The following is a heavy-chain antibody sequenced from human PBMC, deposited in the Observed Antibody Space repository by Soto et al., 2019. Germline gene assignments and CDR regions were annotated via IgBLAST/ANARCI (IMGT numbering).Heavy chain of an antibody. V-gene: IGHV3-23*01. CDR2: ISGSGGST. CDR3: AKDVPDYYDSSGYYFY. Sequence: PGGSLRLSCAASGFTFSSYAMSWVRQAPGKGLEWVSAISGSGGSTYYADSVKGRFTISRDNSKNTLYLQMNSLRAEDTAVYYCAKDVPDYYDSSGYYFYWGQGTLVTVSS. CDR1: GFTFSSYA. D-gene: IGHD3-22*01. J-gene: IGHJ4*02.